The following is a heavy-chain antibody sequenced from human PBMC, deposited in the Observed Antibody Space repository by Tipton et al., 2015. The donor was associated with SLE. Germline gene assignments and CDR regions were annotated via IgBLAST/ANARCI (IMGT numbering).Heavy chain of an antibody. Sequence: TLSLTCTVSGGSISSGSYYWSWIRQPAGKGLEWIGRIYTSGSTNYNPSLKSRVTISADTSKNQFSLNLNSVTAADTAVYYCARDSEKAFDIWGQGTMVTVSS. J-gene: IGHJ3*02. V-gene: IGHV4-61*02. CDR2: IYTSGST. CDR3: ARDSEKAFDI. CDR1: GGSISSGSYY.